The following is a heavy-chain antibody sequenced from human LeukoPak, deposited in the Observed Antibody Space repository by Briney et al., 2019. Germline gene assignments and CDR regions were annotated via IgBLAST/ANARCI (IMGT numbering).Heavy chain of an antibody. CDR1: GYTFTSYG. V-gene: IGHV1-18*01. J-gene: IGHJ4*02. CDR2: ISAYNGNT. Sequence: ASVKVSCKSSGYTFTSYGISWVRRAPGQGLEWMGWISAYNGNTNYAQKLQGRVTMTTDTSTSTAYMVLRSLRSDDTAVYYCARDPAPGRIVVVPAAMGVWGQGTLVTVSS. CDR3: ARDPAPGRIVVVPAAMGV. D-gene: IGHD2-2*01.